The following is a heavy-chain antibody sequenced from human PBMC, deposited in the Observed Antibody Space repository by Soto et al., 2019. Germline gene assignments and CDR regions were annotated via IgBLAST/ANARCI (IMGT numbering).Heavy chain of an antibody. CDR3: AREVNDYVWGSPSPKGAFDI. CDR2: IYYSGST. J-gene: IGHJ3*02. D-gene: IGHD3-16*01. CDR1: GGSISSYY. V-gene: IGHV4-59*01. Sequence: SETLSLTCTVSGGSISSYYWSWIRQPPGKELEWIGYIYYSGSTNYNPSLKSRVTISVDTSKNQFSLKLSSVTAADTAVYYCAREVNDYVWGSPSPKGAFDIWGQGTMVTVSS.